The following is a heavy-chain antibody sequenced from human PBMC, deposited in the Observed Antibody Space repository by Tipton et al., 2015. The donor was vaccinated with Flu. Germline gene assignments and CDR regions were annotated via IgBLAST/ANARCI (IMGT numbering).Heavy chain of an antibody. CDR2: LSYSRNT. D-gene: IGHD3-3*01. CDR1: GGSINGSDFY. V-gene: IGHV4-39*01. Sequence: TLSLTCTVSGGSINGSDFYWGWLRQPPGKGLEWIASLSYSRNTHYNPSLKSRVTISVDTSKNQFSLRLSSVTAADTAVYYCARNDFWSGLTLRNWFDPWGQGTLVTVSS. J-gene: IGHJ5*02. CDR3: ARNDFWSGLTLRNWFDP.